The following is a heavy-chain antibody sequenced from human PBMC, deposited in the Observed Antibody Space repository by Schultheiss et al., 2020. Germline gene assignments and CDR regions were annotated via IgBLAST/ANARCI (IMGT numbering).Heavy chain of an antibody. V-gene: IGHV3-30-3*01. D-gene: IGHD6-13*01. Sequence: GESLKISCAASGFTFSSYAMHWVRQAPVKGLEWVAVISYDGSNKYYADSVKGRFTISRDNSKNTLYLQMNSLRAEDTAVYYCATGIAAAGTAGDYWGQGTLVTVSS. CDR1: GFTFSSYA. J-gene: IGHJ4*02. CDR2: ISYDGSNK. CDR3: ATGIAAAGTAGDY.